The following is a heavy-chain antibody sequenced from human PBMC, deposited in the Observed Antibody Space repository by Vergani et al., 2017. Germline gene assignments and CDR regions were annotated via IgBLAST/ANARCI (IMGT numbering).Heavy chain of an antibody. CDR3: ARVTHIVVVTAILGGDGMDV. D-gene: IGHD2-21*02. Sequence: QVQLVQSGAEVKKPGASVKVSCKASGYTFTSYYMHWVRQAPGQGLEWMGIINPSGGSTSYAQKFKGRVTMTRDTSTSTVYMELSSLRSEDTAVYYCARVTHIVVVTAILGGDGMDVWGQGTTVTVSS. J-gene: IGHJ6*02. CDR1: GYTFTSYY. CDR2: INPSGGST. V-gene: IGHV1-46*01.